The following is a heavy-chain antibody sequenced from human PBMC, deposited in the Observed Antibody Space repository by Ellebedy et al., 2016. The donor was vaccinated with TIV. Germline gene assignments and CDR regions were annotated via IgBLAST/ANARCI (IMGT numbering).Heavy chain of an antibody. Sequence: AASVKVSCKASGYIFTGFYLHWARQAPGQGLECLGWINPNSGNTNYAQKFQGRVTMTRYTSISTAYMELSGLKSDDTAVYYCARDYCSSSSRGLDVWGQGTTVSVSS. CDR3: ARDYCSSSSRGLDV. CDR2: INPNSGNT. D-gene: IGHD2-2*01. V-gene: IGHV1-2*02. J-gene: IGHJ6*02. CDR1: GYIFTGFY.